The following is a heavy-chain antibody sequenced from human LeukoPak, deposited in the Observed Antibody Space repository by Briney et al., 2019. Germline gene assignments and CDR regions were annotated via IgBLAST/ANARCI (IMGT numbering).Heavy chain of an antibody. J-gene: IGHJ4*02. Sequence: ASVKVSCKVSGYTLTELSMHWVRQAPGKGLEWMGGFDPEDGETIYAQKFQGRVTMTEDTSTDTAYMELSSLRSEDTAVYYCATAYYDCSGYYYSGFWGQGTLVTVSS. CDR2: FDPEDGET. D-gene: IGHD3-22*01. CDR3: ATAYYDCSGYYYSGF. CDR1: GYTLTELS. V-gene: IGHV1-24*01.